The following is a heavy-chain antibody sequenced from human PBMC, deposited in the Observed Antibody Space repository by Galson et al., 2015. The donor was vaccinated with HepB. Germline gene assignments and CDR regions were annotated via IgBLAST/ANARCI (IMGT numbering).Heavy chain of an antibody. D-gene: IGHD4-23*01. V-gene: IGHV3-30*04. J-gene: IGHJ3*02. CDR2: ISYDGSDK. Sequence: SLRLSCAASEFTFSSYPMHWVRQAPGKGLEWVAFISYDGSDKYYADSVKGRFTISRDDSKNTLYLQMNSLRTEDTAVYYCARAPMTTVATGDAFDTWGQGTMVTVSS. CDR3: ARAPMTTVATGDAFDT. CDR1: EFTFSSYP.